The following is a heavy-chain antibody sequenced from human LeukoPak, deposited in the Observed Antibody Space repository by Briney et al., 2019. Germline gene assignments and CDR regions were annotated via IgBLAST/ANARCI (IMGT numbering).Heavy chain of an antibody. CDR3: AKDIKSIAARHPVGGFDC. Sequence: PGGSLRLSCAASGFTFSSYAMSWVRQAPGEGLEWVSAISGSGGSTYYADSVKGRFTISRDNSKNTLYLQMNSLRAEDTAVYYCAKDIKSIAARHPVGGFDCWGQGTLVTVSS. V-gene: IGHV3-23*01. D-gene: IGHD6-6*01. CDR1: GFTFSSYA. J-gene: IGHJ4*02. CDR2: ISGSGGST.